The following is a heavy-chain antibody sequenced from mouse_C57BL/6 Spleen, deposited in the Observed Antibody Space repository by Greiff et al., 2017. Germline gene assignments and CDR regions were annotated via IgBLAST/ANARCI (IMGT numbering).Heavy chain of an antibody. V-gene: IGHV1-59*01. Sequence: VKLMESGAELVRPGTSVKLSCKASGYTFTSYWMHWVKQRPGQGLEWIGVIDPSDSYTNYNQKFKGKATLTVDTSSSTAYMQLSSLTSEDSAVNCCARDVTTLLRGSISWFAYWGQGTLVTVSA. D-gene: IGHD1-1*01. CDR1: GYTFTSYW. CDR2: IDPSDSYT. CDR3: ARDVTTLLRGSISWFAY. J-gene: IGHJ3*01.